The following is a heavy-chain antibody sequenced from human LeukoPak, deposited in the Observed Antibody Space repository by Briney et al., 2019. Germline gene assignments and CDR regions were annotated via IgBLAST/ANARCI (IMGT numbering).Heavy chain of an antibody. Sequence: PSETLSLTCTVAGGSISSSRYYWGWIRQPRGKGLEWSGSIYYSGSTYYNPSLKSRVTISVDTSKNQFSLKLTSVTTADTAVYYCVRYVGVLLVVITHAVHDAFDIWGQGTMVTVSS. CDR3: VRYVGVLLVVITHAVHDAFDI. CDR2: IYYSGST. J-gene: IGHJ3*02. CDR1: GGSISSSRYY. D-gene: IGHD3-22*01. V-gene: IGHV4-39*07.